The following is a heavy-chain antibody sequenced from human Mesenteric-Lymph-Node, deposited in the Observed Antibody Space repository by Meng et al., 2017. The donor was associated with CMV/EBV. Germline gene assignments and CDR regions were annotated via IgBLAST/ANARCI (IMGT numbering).Heavy chain of an antibody. Sequence: GESLKISCAASGFTFSSYSMNWVRQAPGKGLEWVSSISSSSSYIYYADSVKGRFTISRDNAKNSLYLQMNSLRAEDTAVYYCARDSRQFPPLYFFDYWGQGTLVTVSS. CDR3: ARDSRQFPPLYFFDY. CDR2: ISSSSSYI. J-gene: IGHJ4*02. D-gene: IGHD3-10*01. CDR1: GFTFSSYS. V-gene: IGHV3-21*01.